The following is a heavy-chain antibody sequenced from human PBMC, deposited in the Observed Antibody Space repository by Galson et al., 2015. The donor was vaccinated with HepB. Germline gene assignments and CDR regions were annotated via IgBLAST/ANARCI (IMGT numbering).Heavy chain of an antibody. CDR2: ITVYNGNT. D-gene: IGHD6-13*01. CDR3: ARHSTSWGPGYYYYAIDV. Sequence: SVKVSCKASGYTFTNYAISWVRQAPGQGLEWMGWITVYNGNTNYPQWLQGRVTLTTDTSTGTAYMELRSLSSGDTGVYYCARHSTSWGPGYYYYAIDVWGQGTTVTVSS. J-gene: IGHJ6*02. CDR1: GYTFTNYA. V-gene: IGHV1-18*01.